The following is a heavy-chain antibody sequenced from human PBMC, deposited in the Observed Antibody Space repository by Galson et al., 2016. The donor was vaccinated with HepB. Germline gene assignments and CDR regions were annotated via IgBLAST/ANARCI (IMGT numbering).Heavy chain of an antibody. CDR2: TYYRSKWYN. CDR3: ARARSRGWSDAFDY. V-gene: IGHV6-1*01. CDR1: GDSVSSNSAA. Sequence: CAISGDSVSSNSAAWNWFRQSTSRGLEWLGRTYYRSKWYNDYRLSLKTRININADTSRNEVSLPLKSVTLEDTAVYYCARARSRGWSDAFDYWGQGTLVTISS. D-gene: IGHD6-19*01. J-gene: IGHJ4*02.